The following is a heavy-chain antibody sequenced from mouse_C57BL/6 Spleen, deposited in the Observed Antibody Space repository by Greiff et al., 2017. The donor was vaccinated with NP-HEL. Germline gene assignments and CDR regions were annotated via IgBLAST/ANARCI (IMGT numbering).Heavy chain of an antibody. D-gene: IGHD1-1*01. CDR1: GYTFTSYG. Sequence: VQLQQSGAELARPGASVKLSCKASGYTFTSYGISWVKQRTGQGLEWIGEIYPRSGNTYYNEKFKGKATLTADNSSSTAYMELRSLTSEDSAVYFCARRGPPVVVNFDYWGQGTTLTVSS. CDR3: ARRGPPVVVNFDY. V-gene: IGHV1-81*01. J-gene: IGHJ2*01. CDR2: IYPRSGNT.